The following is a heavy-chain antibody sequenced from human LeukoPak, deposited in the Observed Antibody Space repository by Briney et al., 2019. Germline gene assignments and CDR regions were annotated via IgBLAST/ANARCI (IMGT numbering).Heavy chain of an antibody. CDR2: IYASGST. Sequence: SETLSLTCTVYGGSISNYYWSWIRQPAGKGLEWIGRIYASGSTNYNPSLKSRVTMSVDTSKNQFSLKLSSVTAADTAVYYCARDTFWSAYPSFDYWGQGTLVTVSS. CDR3: ARDTFWSAYPSFDY. J-gene: IGHJ4*02. V-gene: IGHV4-4*07. D-gene: IGHD3-3*01. CDR1: GGSISNYY.